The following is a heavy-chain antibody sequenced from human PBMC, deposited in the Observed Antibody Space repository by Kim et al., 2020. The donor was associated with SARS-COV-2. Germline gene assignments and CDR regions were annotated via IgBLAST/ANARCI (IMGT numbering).Heavy chain of an antibody. D-gene: IGHD6-19*01. Sequence: SVKVSCKASGGTFSSYAISWVRQAPGKGLEWMGGIIPIFGTANYAQKFQGRVTITADESTSTAYMELSSLRSEDTAVYYCAIYSSGGIFYFDYWGQGTLVTVSS. CDR1: GGTFSSYA. V-gene: IGHV1-69*13. CDR2: IIPIFGTA. J-gene: IGHJ4*02. CDR3: AIYSSGGIFYFDY.